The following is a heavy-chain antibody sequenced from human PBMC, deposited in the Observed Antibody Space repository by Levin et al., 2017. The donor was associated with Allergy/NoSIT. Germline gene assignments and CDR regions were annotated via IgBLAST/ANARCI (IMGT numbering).Heavy chain of an antibody. CDR2: VYYSGTT. CDR1: CGPVNSGSYY. J-gene: IGHJ5*01. V-gene: IGHV4-61*01. D-gene: IGHD6-19*01. Sequence: SQTLSLTCTVSCGPVNSGSYYWSWIRQPPGKGLEWIGAVYYSGTTKYNPSLKRRASITVDTSKNQFSLTLSSLTAADTAVYYCTRDRGSSGWFESWGQGTLVTVSS. CDR3: TRDRGSSGWFES.